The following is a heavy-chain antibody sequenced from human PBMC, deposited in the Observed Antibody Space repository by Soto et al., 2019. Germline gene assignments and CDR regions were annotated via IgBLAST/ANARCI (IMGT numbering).Heavy chain of an antibody. CDR1: GGSTSSYY. J-gene: IGHJ4*02. CDR2: IYYSGST. V-gene: IGHV4-59*01. Sequence: SETLSLTCSVSGGSTSSYYWSWIRQPPGKGLEWIGYIYYSGSTDYSPSIKSRVTMSIDTSQNQVSLKLTSVTTADTAVYYCAAARRYWGEGILVTVSS. D-gene: IGHD6-6*01. CDR3: AAARRY.